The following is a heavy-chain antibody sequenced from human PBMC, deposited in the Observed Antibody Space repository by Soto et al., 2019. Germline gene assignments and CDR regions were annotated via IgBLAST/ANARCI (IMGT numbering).Heavy chain of an antibody. CDR1: GYTFTGYY. V-gene: IGHV1-2*02. J-gene: IGHJ4*02. CDR2: INPESGCT. CDR3: GWFEGKYDF. D-gene: IGHD3-9*01. Sequence: ASVKVSCKASGYTFTGYYIHWVRQVPGQGHEWMGWINPESGCTKFAQKFQGRLTMTRDTSISTAYMELSRVRSDHTAVYYCGWFEGKYDFWGQGSMVTVSS.